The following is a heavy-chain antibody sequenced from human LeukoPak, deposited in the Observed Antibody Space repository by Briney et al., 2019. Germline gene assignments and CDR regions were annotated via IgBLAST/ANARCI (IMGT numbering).Heavy chain of an antibody. Sequence: GASVKVSCKAFGYSFTDYYVHWVRQAPGQGPEWMGCINPNTGYTKYAQNFQGRVTMTRDTSLSSAYMEVSRLRSDDTAVYYCARRYCTNGVCYRFGGSALDIWGKGTMVPVSS. J-gene: IGHJ3*02. D-gene: IGHD2-8*01. CDR1: GYSFTDYY. CDR2: INPNTGYT. V-gene: IGHV1-2*02. CDR3: ARRYCTNGVCYRFGGSALDI.